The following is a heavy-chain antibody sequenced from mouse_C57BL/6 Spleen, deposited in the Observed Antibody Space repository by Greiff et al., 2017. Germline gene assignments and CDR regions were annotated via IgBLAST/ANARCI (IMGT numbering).Heavy chain of an antibody. CDR2: IYPGDGAT. V-gene: IGHV1-82*01. CDR3: ARLITTVVATGYFDY. J-gene: IGHJ2*01. Sequence: QVQLKASGPELVKPGASVKISCQASGYAFSSSWMNWLKQRTGKGLEWIGRIYPGDGATTYNGPFKGKAPLTADKSSSTAYMQLSSLTSEYSAVYFCARLITTVVATGYFDYWGQGTTLTVSS. CDR1: GYAFSSSW. D-gene: IGHD1-1*01.